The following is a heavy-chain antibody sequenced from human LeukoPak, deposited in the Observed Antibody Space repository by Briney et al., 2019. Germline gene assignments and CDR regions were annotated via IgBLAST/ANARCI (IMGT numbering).Heavy chain of an antibody. J-gene: IGHJ3*02. D-gene: IGHD3-10*01. CDR2: INHSGST. Sequence: SETLSLTCAVYGGSFGSYYWSWIRQSPEKGLEWIGEINHSGSTNYDPSLKSRVTISVDTSKNQFSLKLSSVTAADTAVYYCARHPRITMVRGARNAFDIWGQGTMVTVSS. V-gene: IGHV4-34*01. CDR1: GGSFGSYY. CDR3: ARHPRITMVRGARNAFDI.